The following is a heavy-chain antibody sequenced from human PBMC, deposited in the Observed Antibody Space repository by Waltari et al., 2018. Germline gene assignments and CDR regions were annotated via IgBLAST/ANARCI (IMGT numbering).Heavy chain of an antibody. CDR3: ARLEYWGSGYYYYYMDV. CDR1: GGSFSGYY. V-gene: IGHV4-34*01. D-gene: IGHD7-27*01. J-gene: IGHJ6*03. Sequence: QVQLQQWGAGLLKPSETLSLTCAVYGGSFSGYYWSWIRPPPGKGLEWIGEINHSGSTNYNPSLKSRVTISVDTSKNQFSLKLSSVTAADTAVYYCARLEYWGSGYYYYYMDVWGKGTTVTVSS. CDR2: INHSGST.